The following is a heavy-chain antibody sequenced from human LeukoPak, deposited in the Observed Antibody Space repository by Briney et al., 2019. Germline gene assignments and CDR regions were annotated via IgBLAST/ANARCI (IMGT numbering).Heavy chain of an antibody. V-gene: IGHV4-4*07. Sequence: SDTLSLTCSVSGGSISSYFWNWIRQPAGKGLEWIGRIYGSGSTNYNPSLKSRVSMSVDTSKNQISLKLTSLTAADTAVYYCARDRNTSWFDPWGQGTLVTVSS. CDR2: IYGSGST. J-gene: IGHJ5*02. CDR1: GGSISSYF. CDR3: ARDRNTSWFDP.